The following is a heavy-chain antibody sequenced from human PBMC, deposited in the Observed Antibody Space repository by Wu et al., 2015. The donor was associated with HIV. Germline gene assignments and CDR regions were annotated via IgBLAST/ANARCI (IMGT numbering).Heavy chain of an antibody. V-gene: IGHV1-69*13. Sequence: QVQLVQSGTEVKKPGSSVKVSCKASGGTFRSFPISWVRQAPGQGLEWMGRAIPIFGTTTYAQKFQGRVTITADESTNTAYMELNTLRPEDTALYYCVRCPPEYNWSPGDHWGQGTLVIVSS. D-gene: IGHD1-20*01. J-gene: IGHJ4*02. CDR1: GGTFRSFP. CDR3: VRCPPEYNWSPGDH. CDR2: AIPIFGTT.